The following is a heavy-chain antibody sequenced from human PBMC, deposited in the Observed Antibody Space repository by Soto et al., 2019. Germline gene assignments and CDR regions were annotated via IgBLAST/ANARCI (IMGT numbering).Heavy chain of an antibody. V-gene: IGHV3-23*01. J-gene: IGHJ4*02. CDR2: NSGSGGST. D-gene: IGHD6-19*01. CDR3: ASRSSGWYFDY. CDR1: GFTFSSYA. Sequence: EVQLLESGGGLVQPGGSLRLSCAASGFTFSSYAMNWVRQAPGKGLEWVSVNSGSGGSTYYADSVKGRFTISRDNTKNTLYLQMNSLRAEDTAVYYCASRSSGWYFDYWGQGTLVTVSS.